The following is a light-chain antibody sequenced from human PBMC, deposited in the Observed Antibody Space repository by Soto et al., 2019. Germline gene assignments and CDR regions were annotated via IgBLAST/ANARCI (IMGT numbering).Light chain of an antibody. CDR3: YSYDSSVSHNYV. CDR2: GNS. CDR1: SSNIGADYD. J-gene: IGLJ1*01. Sequence: QSVLTQPPSVSGAPGQRVTISCTGSSSNIGADYDVHWYRQLPGAAPKLIITGNSYRPSGVPDRFSGSKSGTSAYLAITGXXXEDEADYYCYSYDSSVSHNYVFGTGTKLTVL. V-gene: IGLV1-40*01.